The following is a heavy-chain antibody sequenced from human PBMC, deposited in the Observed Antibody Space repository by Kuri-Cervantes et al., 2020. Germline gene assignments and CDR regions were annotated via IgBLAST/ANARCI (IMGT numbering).Heavy chain of an antibody. J-gene: IGHJ3*02. CDR1: GGSISSSNW. CDR3: ASVYDILTGSYAFDI. CDR2: IYHSGST. Sequence: GPLRPSCAVSGGSISSSNWWSWVRQPPGKGLEWIGEIYHSGSTNYNPSLKSRVTISVDKSKNQFSLKLSSVTAADTAVYYCASVYDILTGSYAFDIWGQGTMVTVSS. V-gene: IGHV4-4*02. D-gene: IGHD3-9*01.